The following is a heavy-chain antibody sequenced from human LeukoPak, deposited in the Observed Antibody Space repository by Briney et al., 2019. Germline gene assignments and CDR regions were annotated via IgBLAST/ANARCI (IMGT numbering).Heavy chain of an antibody. CDR2: ISLDGSNK. CDR3: ASSDCSGGSCCLFVWHGMDV. V-gene: IGHV3-30-3*01. J-gene: IGHJ6*02. CDR1: GFTFRSYA. D-gene: IGHD2-15*01. Sequence: GGSLRLSCAASGFTFRSYAMHWVRQAPGKGLEWVAVISLDGSNKYYEDSVQGRFTISRDNSKVALYLQMNSLRVEDTAVYHCASSDCSGGSCCLFVWHGMDVWGQGTTVTVSS.